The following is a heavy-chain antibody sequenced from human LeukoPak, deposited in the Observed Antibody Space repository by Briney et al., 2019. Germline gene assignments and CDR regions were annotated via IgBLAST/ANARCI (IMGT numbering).Heavy chain of an antibody. V-gene: IGHV3-48*04. CDR2: ISSSSSTI. CDR3: ARDSGQWEVKVPYYYYGMDV. J-gene: IGHJ6*02. D-gene: IGHD1-26*01. CDR1: GFTFSSYS. Sequence: PGGSLRLSCAASGFTFSSYSMNWVRQAPGKGLEWVSYISSSSSTIYYADSVKGRFTISRDNAKKSLYLQMNSLRAEDTALYYCARDSGQWEVKVPYYYYGMDVWGQGTTVTVSS.